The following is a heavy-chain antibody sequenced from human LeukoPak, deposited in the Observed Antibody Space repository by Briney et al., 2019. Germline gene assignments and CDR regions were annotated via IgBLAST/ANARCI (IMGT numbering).Heavy chain of an antibody. CDR3: ARSPVAGTPYYYGMDV. J-gene: IGHJ6*02. Sequence: HGESLKISCKGSGYSFTSYRIGWVRQMPGKGLEWMGIIYPGDSDTRYSPSFQGQGTISADKSISTAYLQWSSLKASDTAMYYCARSPVAGTPYYYGMDVWGQGTTVTVSS. V-gene: IGHV5-51*01. CDR1: GYSFTSYR. D-gene: IGHD2-15*01. CDR2: IYPGDSDT.